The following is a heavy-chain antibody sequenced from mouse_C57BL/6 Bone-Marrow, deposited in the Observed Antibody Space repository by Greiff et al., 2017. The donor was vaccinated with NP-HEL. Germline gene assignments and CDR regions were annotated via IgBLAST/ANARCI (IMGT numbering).Heavy chain of an antibody. Sequence: VQLQQSGTVLARPGASVKMSCKTSGYTFTSYWMHWVKQRPGQGLEWIGAIYPGNSDTSYNQKFKGKAKLTAVTSASTAYMELSSLTNEDSAVYYCTRNYYGSSSYFDYWGQGTTLTVSS. J-gene: IGHJ2*01. V-gene: IGHV1-5*01. CDR3: TRNYYGSSSYFDY. CDR2: IYPGNSDT. D-gene: IGHD1-1*01. CDR1: GYTFTSYW.